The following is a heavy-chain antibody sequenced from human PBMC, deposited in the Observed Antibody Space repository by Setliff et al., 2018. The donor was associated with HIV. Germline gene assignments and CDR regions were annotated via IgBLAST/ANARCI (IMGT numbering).Heavy chain of an antibody. CDR2: INAGNGNT. J-gene: IGHJ1*01. CDR1: GYTFTSYA. CDR3: STSPRGLGVAATGRRYLHH. D-gene: IGHD6-19*01. Sequence: ASVKVSCKASGYTFTSYAMHWVRQAPGQRLEWMGWINAGNGNTKYSQKFQGRVTMTEDTSTDTAYMELRSLRSEDTAVYYCSTSPRGLGVAATGRRYLHHWGQGTLVTVSS. V-gene: IGHV1-3*01.